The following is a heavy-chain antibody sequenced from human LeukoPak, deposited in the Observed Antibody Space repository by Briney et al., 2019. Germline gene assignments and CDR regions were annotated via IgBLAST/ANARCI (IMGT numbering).Heavy chain of an antibody. CDR1: GGSFSGYY. V-gene: IGHV4-34*01. CDR3: ARLKGLRTVRAFDI. Sequence: SETLSLTCAVYGGSFSGYYWSWIRQPPGKGLEWIGEINHSGSTNYNPSLKSRVTISVDTSKNQFSLKLSSVTAADTAVYYCARLKGLRTVRAFDIWGQGTMVTVSS. D-gene: IGHD3-16*01. J-gene: IGHJ3*02. CDR2: INHSGST.